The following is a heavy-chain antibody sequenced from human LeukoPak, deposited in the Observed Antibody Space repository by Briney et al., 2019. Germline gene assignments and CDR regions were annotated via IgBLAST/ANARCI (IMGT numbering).Heavy chain of an antibody. Sequence: PSETLSLTCTVSGGSISSYYWSWIRQPPVKGLEWIGYIYYSGSTNYNPSLKSLVTISVDTSTNQFSLKLSSVNAADTAVYYCASHSSGWPPTFAYGAQGTLVTVSS. J-gene: IGHJ4*02. CDR3: ASHSSGWPPTFAY. D-gene: IGHD6-19*01. CDR2: IYYSGST. V-gene: IGHV4-59*01. CDR1: GGSISSYY.